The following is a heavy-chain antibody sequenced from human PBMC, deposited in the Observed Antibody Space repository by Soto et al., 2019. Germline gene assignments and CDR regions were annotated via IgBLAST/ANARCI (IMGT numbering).Heavy chain of an antibody. CDR3: ARYGVVVAPWYYDSSGYYYGYFDY. CDR1: GGSISSYY. D-gene: IGHD3-22*01. Sequence: SETLSLTCTVSGGSISSYYWSWIRQPPGKGLEWIGYMYNTGSTIYNPSLKSRVTISVDTSKNQFSLKLSSVTAADTAVYYCARYGVVVAPWYYDSSGYYYGYFDYWGQGTLVTVSS. CDR2: MYNTGST. J-gene: IGHJ4*02. V-gene: IGHV4-59*08.